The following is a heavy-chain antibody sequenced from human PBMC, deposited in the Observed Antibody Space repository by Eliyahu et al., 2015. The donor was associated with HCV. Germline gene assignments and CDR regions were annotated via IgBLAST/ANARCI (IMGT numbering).Heavy chain of an antibody. D-gene: IGHD3-22*01. Sequence: EVQLVESGGGLVKPGGSLRLSCAASGFTFSSYSMNWVRQAPGKGLEWVSSISSSSSYIYYADSVKGRFTISRDNAKNSLYLQMNSLRAEDTAVYYCARDLRYYYDSRNFDYWGQGTLVTVSS. CDR1: GFTFSSYS. V-gene: IGHV3-21*01. J-gene: IGHJ4*02. CDR2: ISSSSSYI. CDR3: ARDLRYYYDSRNFDY.